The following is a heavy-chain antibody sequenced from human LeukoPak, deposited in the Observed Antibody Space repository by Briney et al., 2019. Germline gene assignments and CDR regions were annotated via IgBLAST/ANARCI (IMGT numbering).Heavy chain of an antibody. CDR3: ARDERFCNGDNHYPDLGY. CDR1: GYTFTGYY. V-gene: IGHV1-2*02. D-gene: IGHD2-15*01. Sequence: ASVKVSCKASGYTFTGYYLFWVRQAPGQGLEGMGWINPNTGDTRYGQKFQGRVTLTRDTSIRTTYMELGSLRSDDTAVYYCARDERFCNGDNHYPDLGYWGQGTLVTVSS. CDR2: INPNTGDT. J-gene: IGHJ4*02.